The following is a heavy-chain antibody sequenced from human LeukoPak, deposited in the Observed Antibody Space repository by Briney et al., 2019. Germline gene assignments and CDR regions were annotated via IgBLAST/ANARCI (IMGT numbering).Heavy chain of an antibody. D-gene: IGHD2-2*01. CDR3: ARVGGDIVVVPAAPDY. J-gene: IGHJ4*02. CDR1: GFTCSSYS. V-gene: IGHV3-21*01. Sequence: PGGSLRLSCAASGFTCSSYSMNWIRQAPGKGLEWVSSISSSSSYIYYADSVKGRFTISRDNAKNSLYLQMNSLRAEDTAVYYCARVGGDIVVVPAAPDYWGQGTLVTVSS. CDR2: ISSSSSYI.